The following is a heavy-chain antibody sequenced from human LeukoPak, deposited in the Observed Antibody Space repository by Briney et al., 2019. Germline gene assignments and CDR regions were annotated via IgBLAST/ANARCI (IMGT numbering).Heavy chain of an antibody. Sequence: ASVKVSCKASGYTFTGYYMHWVGQAPGQGLEWMGWINPNSGGTNYAQKFQGRVTMTRDTSISTAYMELSRLRSDDTAVYYCARRGYCSSTSCYKSAFDIWGQGTMVTVSS. D-gene: IGHD2-2*02. CDR2: INPNSGGT. V-gene: IGHV1-2*02. J-gene: IGHJ3*02. CDR3: ARRGYCSSTSCYKSAFDI. CDR1: GYTFTGYY.